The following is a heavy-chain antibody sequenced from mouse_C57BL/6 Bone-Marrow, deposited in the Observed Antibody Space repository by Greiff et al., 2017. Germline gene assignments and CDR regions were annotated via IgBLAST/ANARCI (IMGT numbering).Heavy chain of an antibody. CDR1: GYTFTDYY. CDR2: IIPYNGGT. Sequence: VQLQQSGPVLVKPGASVKMSCKASGYTFTDYYMNWVKQSHGKSLEWIGVIIPYNGGTSYNQKFKGKATLTVDKSSSTAYMELNSLTSEDSAVYYCARRWLLWYFDVWGTGTTVTVSS. CDR3: ARRWLLWYFDV. V-gene: IGHV1-19*01. J-gene: IGHJ1*03. D-gene: IGHD2-3*01.